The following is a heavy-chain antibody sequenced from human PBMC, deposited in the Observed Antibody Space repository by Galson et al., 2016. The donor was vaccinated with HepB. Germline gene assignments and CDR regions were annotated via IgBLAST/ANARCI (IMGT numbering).Heavy chain of an antibody. CDR3: ARVRIVLSPVVRGGWFDP. D-gene: IGHD2-15*01. J-gene: IGHJ5*02. CDR2: MNPTSGNT. CDR1: GYSFSSYD. V-gene: IGHV1-8*01. Sequence: SVKVSCKASGYSFSSYDINWVRQAPGRGLEWVGWMNPTSGNTGYAQKFQGRVTMTRDTSIRTAYMELSSLRSEDTAVYYCARVRIVLSPVVRGGWFDPWGQGTLVTVSS.